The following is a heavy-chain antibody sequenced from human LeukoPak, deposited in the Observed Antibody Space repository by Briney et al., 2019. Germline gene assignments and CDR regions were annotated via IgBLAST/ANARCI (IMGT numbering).Heavy chain of an antibody. J-gene: IGHJ4*02. Sequence: GGSLRLSCAASGFTCSNAWMSWVRQAPGKGLEWIGRIKSKAHGGTTDYAAPVKGRFTISRDDSKNTLYLQMNSLKTEDTAVYYCTTSTLFSGSYPDDYWGQGTLVTVSS. CDR1: GFTCSNAW. CDR3: TTSTLFSGSYPDDY. CDR2: IKSKAHGGTT. V-gene: IGHV3-15*01. D-gene: IGHD1-26*01.